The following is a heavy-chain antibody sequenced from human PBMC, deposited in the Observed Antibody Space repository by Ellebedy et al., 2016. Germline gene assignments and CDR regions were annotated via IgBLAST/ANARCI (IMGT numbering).Heavy chain of an antibody. Sequence: GESLKISXKGSGYRFANQWIGWVRQKPGKGLEWMGIIYPDDSDTRYSPSFQGQVTISADKSISTAYLQWSSLKASDTAIYYCARRAGTVTTFVGFDYWGQGTLVTVSS. CDR2: IYPDDSDT. J-gene: IGHJ4*02. CDR1: GYRFANQW. D-gene: IGHD4-17*01. V-gene: IGHV5-51*01. CDR3: ARRAGTVTTFVGFDY.